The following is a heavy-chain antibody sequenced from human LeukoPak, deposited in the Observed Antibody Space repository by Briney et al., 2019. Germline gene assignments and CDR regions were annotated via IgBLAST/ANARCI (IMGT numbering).Heavy chain of an antibody. V-gene: IGHV3-48*03. J-gene: IGHJ6*04. CDR1: GHPFRSYE. CDR3: AELGISGIEGV. D-gene: IGHD3-10*01. CDR2: IRRRGSTI. Sequence: SLRLSRAASGHPFRSYEMNWASQAPAKGLEWGTYIRRRGSTIYCADSVEGRYTISRDNAKNSLYLQMNSLRAEDTAVYYCAELGISGIEGVWGKGTTVTISS.